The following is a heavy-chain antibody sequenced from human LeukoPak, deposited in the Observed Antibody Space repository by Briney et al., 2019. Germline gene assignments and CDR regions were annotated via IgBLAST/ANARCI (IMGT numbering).Heavy chain of an antibody. V-gene: IGHV4-34*01. J-gene: IGHJ6*03. Sequence: SETLSLTCAVYGGSFSGYYWSWIRQPPGKGLEWIGEINHSGSTNYNPSLKGRVTISVDTSKNQFSLKLSSVTAADTAVYYCARGGSGVVPAAIPRTNYYYYYYMDVWGKGTTVTVSS. D-gene: IGHD2-2*01. CDR3: ARGGSGVVPAAIPRTNYYYYYYMDV. CDR1: GGSFSGYY. CDR2: INHSGST.